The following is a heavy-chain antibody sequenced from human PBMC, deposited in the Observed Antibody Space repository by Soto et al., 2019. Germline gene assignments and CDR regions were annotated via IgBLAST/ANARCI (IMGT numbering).Heavy chain of an antibody. CDR2: IDSDGNST. CDR3: VRDDVGVGIDY. J-gene: IGHJ4*02. D-gene: IGHD1-26*01. Sequence: EVQLVESGGGLVQPGGSLRLSCAASGFTFSSYWMHWVRQVPGKGLVWVSHIDSDGNSTTYADSVKGRFTTSRDNAKNTVYLQMNSLRVEDTAVYYCVRDDVGVGIDYWGLGTLVTVSS. V-gene: IGHV3-74*03. CDR1: GFTFSSYW.